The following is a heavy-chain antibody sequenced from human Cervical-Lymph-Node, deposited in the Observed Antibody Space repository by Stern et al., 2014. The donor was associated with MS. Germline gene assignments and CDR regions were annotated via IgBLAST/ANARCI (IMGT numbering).Heavy chain of an antibody. CDR1: GYTFTSNK. CDR2: LTPGGGST. Sequence: QVQLVQSGAAVKKPVSSVKVSCKAFGYTFTSNKMHWVRQAPGHWLECMGILTPGGGSTRYAQKLQGRVTMTRDTSTSTVYMELTSLRSEDTAVYSCARDNGGWSVDSWGQGTLVIVSS. J-gene: IGHJ4*02. D-gene: IGHD6-19*01. V-gene: IGHV1-46*01. CDR3: ARDNGGWSVDS.